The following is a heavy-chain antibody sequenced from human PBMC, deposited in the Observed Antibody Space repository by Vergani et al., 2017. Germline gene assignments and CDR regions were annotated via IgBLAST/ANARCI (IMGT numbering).Heavy chain of an antibody. CDR3: ARGGYGDYEFDDAFDI. V-gene: IGHV4-31*03. J-gene: IGHJ3*02. Sequence: QVQLQESGPGLVKPSQTLSLTCTVSGGSISSGGYYWSWIRQHPGKGLEWIGYIYYSGSTYYNPSLKSRVTISVDTSKNQFSLMLSSVTAADTAVYYCARGGYGDYEFDDAFDIWGQGTMVTVSS. CDR2: IYYSGST. D-gene: IGHD4-17*01. CDR1: GGSISSGGYY.